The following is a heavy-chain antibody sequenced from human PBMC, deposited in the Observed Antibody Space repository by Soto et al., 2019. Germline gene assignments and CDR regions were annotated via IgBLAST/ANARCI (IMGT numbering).Heavy chain of an antibody. CDR1: GCTFTSYD. D-gene: IGHD1-26*01. CDR3: ARAAHRRYYYGMDV. V-gene: IGHV1-8*01. Sequence: ASVKVSCKASGCTFTSYDINWVRQATGQGLEWMGWMNPNSGNTGYAQKFQGRVTMTRNTSISTAYMELSSLRSEDTAVYYCARAAHRRYYYGMDVWGQGTTVTVSS. J-gene: IGHJ6*02. CDR2: MNPNSGNT.